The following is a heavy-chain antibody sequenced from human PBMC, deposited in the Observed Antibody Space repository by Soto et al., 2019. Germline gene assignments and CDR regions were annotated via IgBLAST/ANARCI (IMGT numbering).Heavy chain of an antibody. CDR3: ASDRSTTRYYYMDV. Sequence: ASVKVSCKASGYTFTSYDINWVRQATGQGLEWMGWMNPNSGNTGYAQKFQGRVTMTRNTSISTAYMELSSLRSEDTAVYYCASDRSTTRYYYMDVWGKGTTVTVSS. V-gene: IGHV1-8*01. CDR1: GYTFTSYD. CDR2: MNPNSGNT. J-gene: IGHJ6*03.